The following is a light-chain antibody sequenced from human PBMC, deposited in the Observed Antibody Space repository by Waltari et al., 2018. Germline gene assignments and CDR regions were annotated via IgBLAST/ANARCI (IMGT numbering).Light chain of an antibody. J-gene: IGLJ7*01. CDR2: ENR. V-gene: IGLV1-51*02. Sequence: QSVLTQPPSVSAAPGQRVTISCSGGSSNIGNNYVSWYRQFPGTAPKLLIYENRWRPSGLPGRFSGSKTGTSATLDITGLQAGDEADYYCGTWDSSLSGAVFGGGTHLTVL. CDR1: SSNIGNNY. CDR3: GTWDSSLSGAV.